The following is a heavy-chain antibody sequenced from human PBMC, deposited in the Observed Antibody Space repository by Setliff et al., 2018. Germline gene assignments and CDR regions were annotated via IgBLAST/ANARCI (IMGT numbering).Heavy chain of an antibody. V-gene: IGHV4-59*01. J-gene: IGHJ5*02. CDR1: GGSIRDYY. Sequence: PSETLSLTCTVSGGSIRDYYWNWIRQSPGKGLEWIGYIYYRGSTNYNSSLKSRVTISIDMSKSQFSLKLSSATAADTAVYFCAAVGTAAGGGWFDPWGRGTLVTVSS. CDR2: IYYRGST. CDR3: AAVGTAAGGGWFDP. D-gene: IGHD2-15*01.